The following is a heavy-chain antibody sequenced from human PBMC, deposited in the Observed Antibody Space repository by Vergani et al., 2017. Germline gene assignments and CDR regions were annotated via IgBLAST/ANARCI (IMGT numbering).Heavy chain of an antibody. Sequence: QVQLQESGPGLVKPSETLSLTCAVSGYSISSGYYWGWIRQPPGKGLEWIGNIYHSGGAYYNPSLKGRVTISVDTSKNQFSLEVTSVTAADPAIYFCARTESFILRYFHWALWGQGTLVTVSS. CDR2: IYHSGGA. V-gene: IGHV4-38-2*01. CDR3: ARTESFILRYFHWAL. D-gene: IGHD3-9*01. J-gene: IGHJ4*02. CDR1: GYSISSGYY.